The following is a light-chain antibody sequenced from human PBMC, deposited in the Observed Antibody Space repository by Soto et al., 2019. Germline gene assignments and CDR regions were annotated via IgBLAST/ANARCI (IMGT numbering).Light chain of an antibody. Sequence: EIVLTQSPGTLSLSPGEIATLSCRASQSVSIHLAWYQQKPGQAPRLLIYDTSTRATGIPARFSGSGSGTEFTLTISSLQSEDFAVYYCQQYSNWPPITLGQGTRLEIK. CDR2: DTS. J-gene: IGKJ5*01. V-gene: IGKV3-15*01. CDR3: QQYSNWPPIT. CDR1: QSVSIH.